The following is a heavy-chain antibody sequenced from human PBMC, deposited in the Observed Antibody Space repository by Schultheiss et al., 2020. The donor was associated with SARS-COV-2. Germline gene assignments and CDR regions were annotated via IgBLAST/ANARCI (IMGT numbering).Heavy chain of an antibody. CDR2: IYYSGST. V-gene: IGHV4-59*12. CDR1: GGSISSYY. CDR3: ARDQIHWFDP. J-gene: IGHJ5*02. Sequence: PETLSLTCTVSGGSISSYYWSWIRQSPGKGLEWIGYIYYSGSTYYNPSLKSRVTISVDTSKNQFSLKLSSVTAADTAVYYCARDQIHWFDPWGQGTLVTVSS.